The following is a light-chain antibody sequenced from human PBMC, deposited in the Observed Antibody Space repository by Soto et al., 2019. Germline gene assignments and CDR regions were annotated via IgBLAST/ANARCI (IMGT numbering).Light chain of an antibody. V-gene: IGLV1-44*01. Sequence: QSVLTLPPSGCGIPEQRVTISCSGSSSNIGSNTVNWYQQRPGTAPKLLIYSNNQRPSGVPDRFSGSKSGTSASLAISGLQSEDEADYYCAAWDDSLNGYYVFGTGTKVTVL. CDR2: SNN. J-gene: IGLJ1*01. CDR3: AAWDDSLNGYYV. CDR1: SSNIGSNT.